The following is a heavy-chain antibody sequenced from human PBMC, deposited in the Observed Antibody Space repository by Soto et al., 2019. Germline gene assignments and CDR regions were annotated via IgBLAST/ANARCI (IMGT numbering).Heavy chain of an antibody. J-gene: IGHJ4*02. CDR1: GFTFSSSA. V-gene: IGHV3-23*01. CDR3: AKKEGTAPGINY. D-gene: IGHD6-13*01. Sequence: GGSLRLSCAVSGFTFSSSAMSWVRQAPGKGLEWVSVISNSGSATDYADSVKGRFTISRDNSKNTLLLQMNSLRAEDTAVYYCAKKEGTAPGINYWGQGTLVTVSS. CDR2: ISNSGSAT.